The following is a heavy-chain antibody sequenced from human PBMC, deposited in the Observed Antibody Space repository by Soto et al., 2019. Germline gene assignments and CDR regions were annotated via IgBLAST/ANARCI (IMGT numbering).Heavy chain of an antibody. CDR2: INSDGTTI. Sequence: GSLRLSCAASGFNFGPFWMHWVRQAPGKGLVWVSHINSDGTTIVYADSVKGRFTISRDNAKNSLYLQMNSLRAEDTAVYYCARYDEGSNGGAFDIWGQGKMVTFSS. CDR3: ARYDEGSNGGAFDI. D-gene: IGHD6-13*01. J-gene: IGHJ3*02. CDR1: GFNFGPFW. V-gene: IGHV3-74*01.